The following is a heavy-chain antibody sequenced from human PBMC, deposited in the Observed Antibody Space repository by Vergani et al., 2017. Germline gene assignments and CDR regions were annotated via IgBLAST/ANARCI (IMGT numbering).Heavy chain of an antibody. CDR3: ARDSRYCSSTSCYVGRDWFDP. V-gene: IGHV1-46*01. CDR2: INPSGGST. D-gene: IGHD2-2*01. J-gene: IGHJ5*02. Sequence: QVQRVQSGAEVKKPGASVKVSCKASGYTFTSYYMHWVRQAPGQGLEWMGIINPSGGSTSYAQKFQGRVTMTRDTSTRAVYMELSSLRSEDTAVYYCARDSRYCSSTSCYVGRDWFDPWGQGTLVTVSS. CDR1: GYTFTSYY.